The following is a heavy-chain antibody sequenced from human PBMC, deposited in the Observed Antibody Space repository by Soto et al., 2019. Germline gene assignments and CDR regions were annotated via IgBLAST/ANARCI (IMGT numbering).Heavy chain of an antibody. V-gene: IGHV3-11*04. CDR2: ISSSSSTI. D-gene: IGHD5-18*01. CDR3: ARDSGYSYGPLDY. Sequence: PGGSLRLSCAASGFRFSDYYMSWIRQAPGKGLEWVSYISSSSSTIYYADSVKGRFTISRDNAKNSLYLQMNSLRAEDTAVYYCARDSGYSYGPLDYWGQGTLVTVSS. CDR1: GFRFSDYY. J-gene: IGHJ4*02.